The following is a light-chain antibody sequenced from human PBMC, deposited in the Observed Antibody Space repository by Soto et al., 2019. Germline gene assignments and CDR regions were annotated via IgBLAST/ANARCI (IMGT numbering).Light chain of an antibody. CDR1: RHVYINA. J-gene: IGKJ3*01. CDR2: GAS. V-gene: IGKV3-20*01. CDR3: QQYCASPFT. Sequence: VVLTQSPATLSLSPGDRATLSCRASRHVYINALGWYQQKPGRTPTLLTYGASTRATDIPDRFSATGSGTDFSLTVCGVEPEDSAVYYCQQYCASPFTFVPGTRLEI.